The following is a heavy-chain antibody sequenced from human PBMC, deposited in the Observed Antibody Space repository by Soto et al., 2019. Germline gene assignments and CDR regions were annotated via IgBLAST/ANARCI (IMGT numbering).Heavy chain of an antibody. CDR2: ILHSGSA. Sequence: QVQLQQWGAGLLKPSDTLSLTCAVYGGSFSGYYWSWIRQSPGKGLEWIGEILHSGSANYNPSLKSRITISVDTSKNQFSLKLSSVTAADTAVYYCVRRVYNDALTAWYFDSWAQGTLVTVSS. CDR3: VRRVYNDALTAWYFDS. V-gene: IGHV4-34*02. J-gene: IGHJ4*02. D-gene: IGHD3-9*01. CDR1: GGSFSGYY.